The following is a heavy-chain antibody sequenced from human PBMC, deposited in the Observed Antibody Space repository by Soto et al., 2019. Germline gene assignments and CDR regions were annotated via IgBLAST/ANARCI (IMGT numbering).Heavy chain of an antibody. Sequence: QVQLVQSGAEVKKPGASVKVSCKASGYTFTGYYMHWVRQAPGQGLEWMGWINPNSGGTNYAQTFEGWITMSRDTSTSTAYMGVSRLRSDDTAVYYCARGYCSNNSCYNWFDPWCQGTLVTVSS. D-gene: IGHD2-2*01. CDR3: ARGYCSNNSCYNWFDP. J-gene: IGHJ5*02. CDR2: INPNSGGT. CDR1: GYTFTGYY. V-gene: IGHV1-2*04.